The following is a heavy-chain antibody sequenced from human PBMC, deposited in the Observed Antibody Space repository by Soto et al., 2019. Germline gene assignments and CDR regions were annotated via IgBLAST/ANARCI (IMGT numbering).Heavy chain of an antibody. D-gene: IGHD2-8*01. CDR3: ASGNVLMVYEY. CDR2: IYYSGST. CDR1: GGSISSYY. J-gene: IGHJ4*02. V-gene: IGHV4-59*01. Sequence: SETLSLTCTVSGGSISSYYWSWIRQPPGKGLEWIGYIYYSGSTNYNPSLKSRVTISVDTSKNQFSLKLSSVTAADTAVYYCASGNVLMVYEYWGQGTLVTVSS.